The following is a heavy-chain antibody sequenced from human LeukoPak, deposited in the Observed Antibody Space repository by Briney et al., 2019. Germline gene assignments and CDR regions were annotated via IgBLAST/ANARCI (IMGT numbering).Heavy chain of an antibody. CDR3: ARGSSSSKMAGWFDP. CDR1: GGSISSYY. J-gene: IGHJ5*02. V-gene: IGHV4-4*07. D-gene: IGHD6-13*01. CDR2: IYTSGST. Sequence: SETLSLTCTVSGGSISSYYWSWIRQPAGKGLEWIGRIYTSGSTNYNPSLKSRVTMSVDTSKNQFSLKLSSVTAADTAVYYCARGSSSSKMAGWFDPWGQGTLVTVSS.